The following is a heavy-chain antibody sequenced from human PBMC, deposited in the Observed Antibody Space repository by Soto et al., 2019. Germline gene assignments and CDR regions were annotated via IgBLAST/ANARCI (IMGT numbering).Heavy chain of an antibody. CDR2: IWFSGTS. Sequence: SETLSLTCTVSGGSLSPYYWSWVRQPPGKGLEWIGFIWFSGTSTYNPSLRGRVTMSVDTSKNQLSLEMNSVTAADTAAYYCARESSGNHNHNWFDPWGLGTLVTSPQ. J-gene: IGHJ5*02. CDR1: GGSLSPYY. CDR3: ARESSGNHNHNWFDP. V-gene: IGHV4-59*01. D-gene: IGHD1-20*01.